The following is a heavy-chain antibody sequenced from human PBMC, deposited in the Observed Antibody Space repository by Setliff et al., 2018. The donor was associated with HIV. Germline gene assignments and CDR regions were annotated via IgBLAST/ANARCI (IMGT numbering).Heavy chain of an antibody. V-gene: IGHV3-21*01. CDR2: ISSSSSYI. CDR1: GFTFSSYN. CDR3: ARKGGSYSSAFDI. J-gene: IGHJ3*02. D-gene: IGHD1-26*01. Sequence: LRLSCAASGFTFSSYNMNWVRQAPGKGLEWVSSISSSSSYIYYADSVKGRFTISRDNAKNSLYLQMNSLRAEDTAVYYCARKGGSYSSAFDIWGQGTMVTVSS.